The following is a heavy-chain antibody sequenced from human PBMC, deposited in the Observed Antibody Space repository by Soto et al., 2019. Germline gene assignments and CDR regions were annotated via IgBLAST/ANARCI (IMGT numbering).Heavy chain of an antibody. CDR2: IKQDGSEK. J-gene: IGHJ5*02. CDR3: AREEADSSADLIDP. D-gene: IGHD6-19*01. Sequence: EVQLVESGGGLVQPGGSPRLSCAASGFTFSSYWMSWVRQAPGKGLEWVANIKQDGSEKYYVDSVKGRFTISRDNAKNSLYLQMNSLRAEDTAVYYCAREEADSSADLIDPWGQGTLVTVSS. CDR1: GFTFSSYW. V-gene: IGHV3-7*01.